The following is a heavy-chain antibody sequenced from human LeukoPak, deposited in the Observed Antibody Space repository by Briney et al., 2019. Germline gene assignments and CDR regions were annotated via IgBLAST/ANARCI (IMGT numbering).Heavy chain of an antibody. CDR3: ARGETYYYDSSGYDGFDY. Sequence: GGSLRLSCTASGFTFSSYWMSWVRQAPGKGLEWVANIKQDGSENYYVDSVKGRFTISRDNAKNSLYLQMNSLRAEDTAVYYCARGETYYYDSSGYDGFDYWGQGTLVTVSS. D-gene: IGHD3-22*01. J-gene: IGHJ4*02. V-gene: IGHV3-7*01. CDR2: IKQDGSEN. CDR1: GFTFSSYW.